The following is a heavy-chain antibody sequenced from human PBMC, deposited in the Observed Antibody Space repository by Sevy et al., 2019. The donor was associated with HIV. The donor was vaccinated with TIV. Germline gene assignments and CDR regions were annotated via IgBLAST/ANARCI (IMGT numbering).Heavy chain of an antibody. CDR2: IIPMFGTS. CDR1: GGTFSSYD. D-gene: IGHD2-15*01. Sequence: ASVKVSCKASGGTFSSYDINWVRQAPGQGLEWMGQIIPMFGTSSYAHTLQGRVTITADESTSTAYMDLSSLRSEDTAVYYCARGGAAVDHGMDVWGQGTTVTVSS. J-gene: IGHJ6*02. V-gene: IGHV1-69*13. CDR3: ARGGAAVDHGMDV.